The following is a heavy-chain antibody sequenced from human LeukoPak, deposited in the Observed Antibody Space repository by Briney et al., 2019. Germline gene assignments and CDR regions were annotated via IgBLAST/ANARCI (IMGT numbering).Heavy chain of an antibody. J-gene: IGHJ4*02. CDR1: GFTFSSYW. CDR3: ARGRPHGNDY. D-gene: IGHD4-23*01. V-gene: IGHV3-74*01. CDR2: IASDGSST. Sequence: GGSLRLSCEASGFTFSSYWKNWVRQAPGKGLVWVSRIASDGSSTTYADSVKGRFSISRDNAKNTLYLQMNSLRVEDTAVYYCARGRPHGNDYWGQGTLVTVSS.